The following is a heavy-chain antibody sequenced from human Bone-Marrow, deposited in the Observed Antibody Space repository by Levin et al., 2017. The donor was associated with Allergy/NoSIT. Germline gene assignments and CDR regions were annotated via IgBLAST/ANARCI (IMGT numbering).Heavy chain of an antibody. CDR1: GGSISSSGYY. V-gene: IGHV4-39*07. CDR3: ATCSGDCSPGYDY. D-gene: IGHD2-21*02. CDR2: ILSGGST. Sequence: KASETLSLTCSVSGGSISSSGYYWGWIRQPPGKGLEWIGNILSGGSTYYSPSLRSRIIISVDTSKNQFSLRLSSVTAADTAVYYCATCSGDCSPGYDYWGQGTLVTVSS. J-gene: IGHJ4*02.